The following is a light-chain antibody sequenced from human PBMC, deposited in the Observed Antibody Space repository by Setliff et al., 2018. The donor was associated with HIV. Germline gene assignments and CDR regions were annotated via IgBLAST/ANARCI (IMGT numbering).Light chain of an antibody. CDR1: SGSIASNY. J-gene: IGLJ2*01. Sequence: NFMLTQPHSVSESPGKTVTISCTRSSGSIASNYVQWYQQHPGSSPTTVIYEDNQRPSGVPDRFSGSIDSSSNSASLTISGLKTEDEADYYCQSYDSNNHVVFGGGTKVTVL. CDR3: QSYDSNNHVV. V-gene: IGLV6-57*01. CDR2: EDN.